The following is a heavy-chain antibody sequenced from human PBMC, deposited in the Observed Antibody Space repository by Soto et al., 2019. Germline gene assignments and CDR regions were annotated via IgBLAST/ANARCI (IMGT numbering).Heavy chain of an antibody. CDR2: ISYDGSNK. J-gene: IGHJ6*02. V-gene: IGHV3-30-3*01. D-gene: IGHD1-26*01. CDR1: GFTFSSYA. CDR3: ARSIVGGTYYYYYYGMDV. Sequence: QVQLVESGGGVVQPGRSLRLSCAASGFTFSSYAMHWVRQAPGKGLEWVAVISYDGSNKYYADSVKGRFTIYRDNSKNTLYLQMNSLRAEDTAVYYCARSIVGGTYYYYYYGMDVWGQGTTVTVSS.